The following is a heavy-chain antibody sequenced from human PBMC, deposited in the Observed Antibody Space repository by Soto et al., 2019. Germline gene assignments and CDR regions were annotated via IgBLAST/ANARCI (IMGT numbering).Heavy chain of an antibody. V-gene: IGHV3-30*18. D-gene: IGHD1-26*01. CDR2: ISYDGSNK. CDR3: AKGVQWELPTPTPGPFDY. Sequence: QVQLVESGGGVVQPGRSLRLSCAASGFTFSSYGMHWVRQAPGKGLEWVAVISYDGSNKYYADSVKGRFTISRDNSKNTRYRQMNSLRAEDTAVYYCAKGVQWELPTPTPGPFDYWGQGTLVTVSS. J-gene: IGHJ4*02. CDR1: GFTFSSYG.